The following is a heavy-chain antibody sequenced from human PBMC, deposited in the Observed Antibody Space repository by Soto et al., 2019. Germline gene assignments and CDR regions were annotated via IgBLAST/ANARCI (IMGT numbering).Heavy chain of an antibody. J-gene: IGHJ6*02. D-gene: IGHD3-3*01. CDR3: ARDCGYDFWSGYSPYYYYGMDV. CDR2: IWYDGSNK. V-gene: IGHV3-33*01. Sequence: GGSLRLSCAASGFTFSSYGMHWVRQAPGKGLEWVAVIWYDGSNKYYADSVKGRFTISRDNSKNTLYLQMNSLRAEDTAVYYCARDCGYDFWSGYSPYYYYGMDVWGQGTTVTVSS. CDR1: GFTFSSYG.